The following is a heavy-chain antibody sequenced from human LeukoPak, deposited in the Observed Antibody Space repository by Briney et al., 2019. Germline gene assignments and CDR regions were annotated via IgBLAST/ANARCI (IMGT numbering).Heavy chain of an antibody. Sequence: GGSLRLSCAASGFTFSDYYMSWVRQALGKGLEWVSYISSSRSYTKYADSVKGRFTISRDNAKKSLYLQMNSLRVEDTAVYYCARADPGYSSGWYIFDSWGQGTLVTVSS. J-gene: IGHJ4*02. CDR2: ISSSRSYT. CDR3: ARADPGYSSGWYIFDS. D-gene: IGHD6-19*01. V-gene: IGHV3-11*05. CDR1: GFTFSDYY.